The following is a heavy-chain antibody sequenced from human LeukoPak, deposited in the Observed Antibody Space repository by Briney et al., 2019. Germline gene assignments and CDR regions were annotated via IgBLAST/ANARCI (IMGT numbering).Heavy chain of an antibody. CDR3: ARDSSAWSKNY. Sequence: GGSLRLSCAASGFTFDDYGMSWVRHAPGKGLEWVSGINWNGGSTGYADSVKGRFTISRDNAKNSLYLQMNSLRAEDTAVYYCARDSSAWSKNYWGQGTLVTVSS. D-gene: IGHD6-19*01. J-gene: IGHJ4*02. CDR2: INWNGGST. CDR1: GFTFDDYG. V-gene: IGHV3-20*04.